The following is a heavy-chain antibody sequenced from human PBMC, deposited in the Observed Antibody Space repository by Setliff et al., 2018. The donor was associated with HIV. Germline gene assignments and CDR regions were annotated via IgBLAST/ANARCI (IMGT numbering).Heavy chain of an antibody. V-gene: IGHV4-59*12. CDR3: ARVPTSSWYVTTQRTKEYFHH. Sequence: SETLSLTCTVSGGSISTYYWSWIRQSPGKGLEWIGYIYYSGNTYYNPSLKSRVTISEDTSRNQFSLRLSSVTAADTAIYYCARVPTSSWYVTTQRTKEYFHHWGQGTLVTVSS. CDR1: GGSISTYY. D-gene: IGHD6-13*01. J-gene: IGHJ1*01. CDR2: IYYSGNT.